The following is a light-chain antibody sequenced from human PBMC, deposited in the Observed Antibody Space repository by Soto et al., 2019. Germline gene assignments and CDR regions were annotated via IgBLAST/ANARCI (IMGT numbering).Light chain of an antibody. CDR1: QSVSSN. CDR3: QQYNNWPYT. Sequence: EIVMTQSPATLSVSPGERATLSCRASQSVSSNLAWYQQKPGQAPRLLIYGASTRATGIPARFSGSRSGTELTLTISNLQSEDFAVYYCQQYNNWPYTFGQGTKLEIK. V-gene: IGKV3-15*01. J-gene: IGKJ2*01. CDR2: GAS.